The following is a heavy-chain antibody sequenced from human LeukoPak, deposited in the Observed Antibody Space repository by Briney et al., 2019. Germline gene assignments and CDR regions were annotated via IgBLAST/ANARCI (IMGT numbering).Heavy chain of an antibody. CDR3: ARASCSGGTCPRGWYFDY. CDR1: GDSISSYY. CDR2: IYYSGST. Sequence: SETLSLTCTVSGDSISSYYWSWIRQPPGKGLEWIGYIYYSGSTNYNPSLKSRVTISIDTSKKQFSLRLSSATAADTAVYYCARASCSGGTCPRGWYFDYWGQGTLVTVSS. J-gene: IGHJ4*02. V-gene: IGHV4-59*01. D-gene: IGHD2-15*01.